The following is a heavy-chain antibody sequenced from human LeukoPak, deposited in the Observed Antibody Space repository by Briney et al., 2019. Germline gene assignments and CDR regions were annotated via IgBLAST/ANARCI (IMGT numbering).Heavy chain of an antibody. CDR2: IDSSETT. J-gene: IGHJ4*02. Sequence: SETLSLTCTVSGGSFTTYYWSWIRQLAGRGLEWIGHIDSSETTNYNPSLKSRVTMSTDPSKNQVSLKLSSVTAADSAMYYCARDAKYYYGSRTFFFYEHWGQGTLLTVSS. V-gene: IGHV4-4*07. D-gene: IGHD3-10*01. CDR1: GGSFTTYY. CDR3: ARDAKYYYGSRTFFFYEH.